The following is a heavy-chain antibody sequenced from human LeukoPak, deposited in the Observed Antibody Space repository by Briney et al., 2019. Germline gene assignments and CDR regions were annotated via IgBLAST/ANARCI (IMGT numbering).Heavy chain of an antibody. V-gene: IGHV1-69*01. D-gene: IGHD1-1*01. J-gene: IGHJ4*02. Sequence: GSSVNVSCKASGGTFSSYAISWVRQAPGQGLEWMGGIIPIFGTANYAQKFQGRVTITADESTSTAYMELSSLRSEDTAVYYCARVVQLERRSYFDYWGQGTLVTVSS. CDR1: GGTFSSYA. CDR2: IIPIFGTA. CDR3: ARVVQLERRSYFDY.